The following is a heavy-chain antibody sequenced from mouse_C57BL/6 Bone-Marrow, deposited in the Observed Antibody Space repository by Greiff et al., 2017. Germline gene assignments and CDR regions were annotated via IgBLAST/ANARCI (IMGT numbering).Heavy chain of an antibody. V-gene: IGHV1-55*01. CDR1: GYTFTSYW. D-gene: IGHD2-4*01. J-gene: IGHJ3*01. CDR3: ASYEYGAY. Sequence: QVQLQQPGAELVKPGASVKMSCKASGYTFTSYWITWVKQRPGQGLEWIGDINPGSGSTNYNEKFKSKATLTVDKSSSTAYMQLSSLTSEDSAVXYGASYEYGAYWGQGTLVTVSA. CDR2: INPGSGST.